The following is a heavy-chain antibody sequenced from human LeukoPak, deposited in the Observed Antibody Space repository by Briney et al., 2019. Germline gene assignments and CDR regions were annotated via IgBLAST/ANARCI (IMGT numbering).Heavy chain of an antibody. CDR3: ARRDHCSSASCYNGDFDY. CDR1: GGSISSSNW. Sequence: PSGTLSLTCAVSGGSISSSNWWSWVRQPPGQGLEWIGEIYHSGSTNYNPSLKSRVTISVDKSKNQFSLKLSSVTAADTAVYYCARRDHCSSASCYNGDFDYWGQGTLVTVSS. D-gene: IGHD2-2*02. J-gene: IGHJ4*02. CDR2: IYHSGST. V-gene: IGHV4-4*02.